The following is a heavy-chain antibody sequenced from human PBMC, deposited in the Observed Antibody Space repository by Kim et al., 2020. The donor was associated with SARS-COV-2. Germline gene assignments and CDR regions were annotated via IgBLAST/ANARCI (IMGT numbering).Heavy chain of an antibody. Sequence: SETLSLTCTVSGGSISSSSYYWGWIRQPPGKGLEWIGSIYYSGSTYYNPSLKSRVTISVDTSKNQFSLKLSSVTAADTAVYYCARPTGYSSSWYWFDPWGQGTLVTVSS. J-gene: IGHJ5*02. CDR2: IYYSGST. V-gene: IGHV4-39*01. CDR1: GGSISSSSYY. D-gene: IGHD6-13*01. CDR3: ARPTGYSSSWYWFDP.